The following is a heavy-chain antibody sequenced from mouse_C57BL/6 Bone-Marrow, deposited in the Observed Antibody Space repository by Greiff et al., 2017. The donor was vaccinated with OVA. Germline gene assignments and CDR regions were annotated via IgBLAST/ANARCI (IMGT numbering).Heavy chain of an antibody. CDR2: IDPSDSYT. CDR3: ARYSTTDAMDY. CDR1: GYTFTGYW. D-gene: IGHD1-1*01. Sequence: VQLQQPGAELVMPGASVKLSCKASGYTFTGYWMHWVKQRPGQGLEWIGEIDPSDSYTNYNQKFKGKSTLTVDKSSSTAYMQLSSLTSEDSAVYYCARYSTTDAMDYWGQGTSVTVSS. J-gene: IGHJ4*01. V-gene: IGHV1-69*01.